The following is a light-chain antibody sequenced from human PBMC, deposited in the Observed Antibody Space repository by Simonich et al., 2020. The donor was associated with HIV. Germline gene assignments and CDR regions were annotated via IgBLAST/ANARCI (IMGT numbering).Light chain of an antibody. CDR1: QSISIW. CDR2: AAS. J-gene: IGKJ2*01. V-gene: IGKV1-NL1*01. CDR3: QQYYSTLMYT. Sequence: DIQMTQSPSTLSATVGDRVTITCRASQSISIWLAWYQQKPGKAPKLLLYAASRLESGVPSRFSGSGSGTDYTLTISSLQPEDFATYYCQQYYSTLMYTFGQGTKLEIK.